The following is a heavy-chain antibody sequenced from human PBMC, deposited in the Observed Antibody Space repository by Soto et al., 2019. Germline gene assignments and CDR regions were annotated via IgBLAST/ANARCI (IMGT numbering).Heavy chain of an antibody. CDR3: ARGGMVIIPTATAFDY. CDR1: GGSISPYY. J-gene: IGHJ4*02. D-gene: IGHD1-1*01. V-gene: IGHV4-4*07. Sequence: PSETLSLTCSVSGGSISPYYWSWIRQPAGKGLEWIGRIYASGSTNYNPSLKSRVTMSVATSKSQFSLKLTSVTAADTATYYCARGGMVIIPTATAFDYWGQGTLVTVS. CDR2: IYASGST.